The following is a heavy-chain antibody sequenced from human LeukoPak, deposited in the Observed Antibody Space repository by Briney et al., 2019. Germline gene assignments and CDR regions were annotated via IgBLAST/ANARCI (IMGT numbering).Heavy chain of an antibody. J-gene: IGHJ5*02. CDR3: ARDRFSAAVSTVDWFDP. D-gene: IGHD6-13*01. Sequence: SVKVSCKASGGTFSSYAISWVRQAPGQGLEWMGRIIPILGIANYAQKFQGRVTITADKSTSTAYMELSSLRSEDTAVYYCARDRFSAAVSTVDWFDPWGQGTLVTVSS. CDR1: GGTFSSYA. V-gene: IGHV1-69*04. CDR2: IIPILGIA.